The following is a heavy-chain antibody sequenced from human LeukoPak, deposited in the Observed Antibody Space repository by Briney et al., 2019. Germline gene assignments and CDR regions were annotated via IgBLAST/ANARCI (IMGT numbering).Heavy chain of an antibody. D-gene: IGHD6-19*01. CDR2: ISYDGSNK. CDR3: ARGEDIAVAIDAFEI. Sequence: PGRSLRPSCAASGFTFSSFAMHWVRQAPGKGLEWVAVISYDGSNKYYADSMKGRFTISRDSSKNTVYLQMNSLRVEDTAVYYCARGEDIAVAIDAFEIWGQGTMVTVSS. J-gene: IGHJ3*02. V-gene: IGHV3-30*04. CDR1: GFTFSSFA.